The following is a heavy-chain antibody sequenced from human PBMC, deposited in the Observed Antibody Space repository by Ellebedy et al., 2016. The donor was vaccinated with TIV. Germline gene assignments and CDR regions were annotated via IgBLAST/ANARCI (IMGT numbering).Heavy chain of an antibody. V-gene: IGHV3-48*03. CDR2: IDGSGDTI. CDR3: ARGPGYSLPFDY. D-gene: IGHD3-9*01. Sequence: GGSLRLSCAASGFTFRNYEMNWVRQAPGKGLEWVSYIDGSGDTIYYADFVKGRFTISRDNAKNSLYLQMNSLRAEDTAVYYCARGPGYSLPFDYWGQGTLVTVSS. J-gene: IGHJ4*02. CDR1: GFTFRNYE.